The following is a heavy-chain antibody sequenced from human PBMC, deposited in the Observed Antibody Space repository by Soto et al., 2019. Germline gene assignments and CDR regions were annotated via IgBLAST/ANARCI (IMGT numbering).Heavy chain of an antibody. Sequence: GGSLRLSCAVSGFTFSSYGMHWVRQAPGKGLEWVAVIWYDGSNKYYADSVKGRFTISRDNSKNTLYLQMNSLRAEDTAVYYCARDGRIAAAGTHFDYWGQGTLVTVSS. V-gene: IGHV3-33*01. CDR2: IWYDGSNK. CDR1: GFTFSSYG. CDR3: ARDGRIAAAGTHFDY. D-gene: IGHD6-13*01. J-gene: IGHJ4*02.